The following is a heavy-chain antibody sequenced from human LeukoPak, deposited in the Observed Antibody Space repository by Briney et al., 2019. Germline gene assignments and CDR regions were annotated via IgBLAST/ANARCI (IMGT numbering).Heavy chain of an antibody. CDR3: ARDAVDTANAV. CDR1: EFTFSAYW. J-gene: IGHJ6*02. V-gene: IGHV3-74*01. Sequence: GGSLRLSCAASEFTFSAYWMHWVRQAPGKGLVWVSRINSDGSSRTYADSVKGRFTISRDNAKNTLYLQMNSLRAEDTAVYYCARDAVDTANAVWGQGTTVTVSS. CDR2: INSDGSSR. D-gene: IGHD5-18*01.